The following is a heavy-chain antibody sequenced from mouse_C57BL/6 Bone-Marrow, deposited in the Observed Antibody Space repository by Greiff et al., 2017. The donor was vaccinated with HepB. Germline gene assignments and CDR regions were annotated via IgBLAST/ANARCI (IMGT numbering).Heavy chain of an antibody. CDR1: GFTFTDYY. V-gene: IGHV7-3*01. Sequence: EVKLLESGGGLVQPGGSLSLSCAASGFTFTDYYMRWVSQTPGKALEWLGIIRNKANGYTTEYSASVKGRFTISRDNSKSILYLQMSALRAEDIATYYCARCSDDYYDFFYYYAMDYWGQGTSVTVSA. D-gene: IGHD2-3*01. CDR2: IRNKANGYTT. J-gene: IGHJ4*01. CDR3: ARCSDDYYDFFYYYAMDY.